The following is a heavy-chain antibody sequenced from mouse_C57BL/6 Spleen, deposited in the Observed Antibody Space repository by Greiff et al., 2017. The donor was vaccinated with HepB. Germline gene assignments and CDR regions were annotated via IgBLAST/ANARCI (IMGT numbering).Heavy chain of an antibody. Sequence: EVKLVESGGGLVQPGGSMKLSCVASGFTFSNYWMNWVRQSPEKGLEWVAQIRLKSDNYATHYAESVKGRFTISRDDSKSSVYLQMNNLRAEDTGIYYCTAYYYGSSNWYFDVWGTGTTVTVSS. CDR2: IRLKSDNYAT. D-gene: IGHD1-1*01. J-gene: IGHJ1*03. CDR3: TAYYYGSSNWYFDV. V-gene: IGHV6-3*01. CDR1: GFTFSNYW.